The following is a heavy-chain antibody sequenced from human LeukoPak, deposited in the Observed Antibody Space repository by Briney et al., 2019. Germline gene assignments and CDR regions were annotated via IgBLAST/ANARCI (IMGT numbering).Heavy chain of an antibody. CDR1: GGSSSGYY. CDR2: IKHSEST. Sequence: PSETLALTCAVYGGSSSGYYWSWIRQPPGKGLEWIGEIKHSESTNYNPSLKSRVTISVDTSKNQFSLKLSSVTAADTAVYYCARGLKFAYYYDSSGYYYERGYFDYWGQGTLVTVSS. J-gene: IGHJ4*02. CDR3: ARGLKFAYYYDSSGYYYERGYFDY. D-gene: IGHD3-22*01. V-gene: IGHV4-34*01.